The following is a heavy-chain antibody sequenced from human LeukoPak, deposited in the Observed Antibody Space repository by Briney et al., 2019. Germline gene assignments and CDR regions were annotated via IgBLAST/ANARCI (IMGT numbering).Heavy chain of an antibody. CDR3: ARGRYDSSSYYFDY. J-gene: IGHJ4*02. Sequence: TTSETLSLTCAVYGGSFSGYYWSWIRQPPGKGLEWIGEINHSGSTNYNPPLKSRVTISVDTSKNQFSLKLSSVTAADTAVYYCARGRYDSSSYYFDYWGQGTLVTVSS. V-gene: IGHV4-34*01. CDR2: INHSGST. CDR1: GGSFSGYY. D-gene: IGHD3-22*01.